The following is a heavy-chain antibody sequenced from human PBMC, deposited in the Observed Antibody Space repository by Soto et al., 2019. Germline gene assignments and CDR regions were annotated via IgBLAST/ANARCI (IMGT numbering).Heavy chain of an antibody. CDR1: GFTFSNYW. CDR3: ARDGSGWASYFDY. Sequence: GGSLRLSCAASGFTFSNYWMHWVRQAPGKGLVWTSRINDQGGSPTYADSVKGRFAISRDNVKNTLYLLMNSLRADDTAVYYCARDGSGWASYFDYWGQGTLVTVSS. J-gene: IGHJ4*02. D-gene: IGHD6-25*01. CDR2: INDQGGSP. V-gene: IGHV3-74*01.